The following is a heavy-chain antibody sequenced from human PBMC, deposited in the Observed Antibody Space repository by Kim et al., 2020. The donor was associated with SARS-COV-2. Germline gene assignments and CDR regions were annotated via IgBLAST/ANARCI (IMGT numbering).Heavy chain of an antibody. J-gene: IGHJ4*02. CDR2: INPNSGGT. V-gene: IGHV1-2*02. CDR1: GYTFTGYY. Sequence: ASVKVSCKASGYTFTGYYMHWVRQAPGQGLEWMGWINPNSGGTNYAQKFQGRVTMTRDTSISTAYMELSRLRSDDTAVYYCARVETVVKGRQYFDYWGQGTLVTVSS. CDR3: ARVETVVKGRQYFDY. D-gene: IGHD2-15*01.